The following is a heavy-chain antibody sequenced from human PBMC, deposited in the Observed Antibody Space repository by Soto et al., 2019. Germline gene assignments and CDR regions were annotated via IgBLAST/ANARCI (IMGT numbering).Heavy chain of an antibody. CDR3: AKDREGGDY. Sequence: HPGGSLRLSCAASGLTFSSYAMSWVRQAPGKGLDWVSCISSSGGNTYYADSVKGRFTISRDNSKNTLYLQMNSLRAEDTAIYYCAKDREGGDYWGQGALVTVSS. V-gene: IGHV3-23*01. J-gene: IGHJ4*02. CDR1: GLTFSSYA. CDR2: ISSSGGNT. D-gene: IGHD1-26*01.